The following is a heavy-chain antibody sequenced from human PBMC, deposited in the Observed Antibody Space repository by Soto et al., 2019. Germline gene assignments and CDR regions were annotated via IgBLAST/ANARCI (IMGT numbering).Heavy chain of an antibody. V-gene: IGHV4-59*01. J-gene: IGHJ5*02. Sequence: SETLSLTCTVSGGSISNFYWNWIRQTPGKGLEWIGYTYYSGNTNYNPSLKSRVTISVDTSKSQFSLQLSSVTAADTAVYYCARGLGYCSTTNCYPWFDPWGQGTLVTGSS. CDR2: TYYSGNT. CDR3: ARGLGYCSTTNCYPWFDP. CDR1: GGSISNFY. D-gene: IGHD2-2*01.